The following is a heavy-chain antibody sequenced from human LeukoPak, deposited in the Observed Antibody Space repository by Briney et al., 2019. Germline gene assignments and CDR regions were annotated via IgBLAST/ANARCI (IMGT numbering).Heavy chain of an antibody. CDR2: VRGNGAGA. V-gene: IGHV3-43*02. D-gene: IGHD2-15*01. Sequence: PGGSLRLSCAAPGFTFHDYAMHWVRQAPGKGLEWVSLVRGNGAGAYYADSVKGRFTSSRDNNKNSLYLQMNGLRTEDTALYYCAKDIDCSGDRCDLYWGQGTLVTVSS. J-gene: IGHJ4*02. CDR1: GFTFHDYA. CDR3: AKDIDCSGDRCDLY.